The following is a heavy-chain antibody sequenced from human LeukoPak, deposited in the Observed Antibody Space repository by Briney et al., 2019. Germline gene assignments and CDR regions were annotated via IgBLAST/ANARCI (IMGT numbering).Heavy chain of an antibody. J-gene: IGHJ3*02. CDR3: AKAHCSSASCYTRDAFDI. CDR2: ISGSGAST. Sequence: GGSLRLSCAASGLTFSSYAMSWVRQAPGKGLEWVSAISGSGASTYYADSVKGRFTISRDKSKNMLYLQMNSLRAEDTAVYYCAKAHCSSASCYTRDAFDIWGQGTMVTVSS. CDR1: GLTFSSYA. V-gene: IGHV3-23*01. D-gene: IGHD2-2*02.